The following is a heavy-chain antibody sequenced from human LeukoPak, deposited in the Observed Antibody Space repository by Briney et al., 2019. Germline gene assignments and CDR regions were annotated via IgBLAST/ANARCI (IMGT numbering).Heavy chain of an antibody. CDR2: IYYSGST. V-gene: IGHV4-59*01. CDR1: GGPISSYY. J-gene: IGHJ4*02. D-gene: IGHD5-18*01. CDR3: ARGTGTAMPKGLGY. Sequence: PSETLSLTCTVSGGPISSYYWSWIRQPPGKGLEWIGYIYYSGSTNYNPSLKSRVTISVDTSKNQFSLKLSSVTAADTAVYYCARGTGTAMPKGLGYWGQGTLVTVSS.